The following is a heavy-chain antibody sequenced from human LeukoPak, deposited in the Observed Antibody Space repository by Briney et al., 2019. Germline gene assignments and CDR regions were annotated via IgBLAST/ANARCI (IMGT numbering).Heavy chain of an antibody. Sequence: HTGGSLRLSCAASGFTFSSYAMSWVRQAPGKGLERVSAISGSGGSTYYADSVKGRFTISRDNSKNTLYLQMNSLRAEDTAVYYCAKDLGSTGLDYWGQGTLVTVSS. CDR2: ISGSGGST. D-gene: IGHD6-25*01. CDR3: AKDLGSTGLDY. J-gene: IGHJ4*02. V-gene: IGHV3-23*01. CDR1: GFTFSSYA.